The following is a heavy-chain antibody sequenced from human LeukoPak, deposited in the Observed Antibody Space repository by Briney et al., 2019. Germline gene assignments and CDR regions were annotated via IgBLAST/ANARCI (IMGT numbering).Heavy chain of an antibody. D-gene: IGHD4-17*01. Sequence: ASVKVSCKASGYTFTSYYMHWVRQAPGQGLEWMGRINPSGGNTIYTQKFQGRVTMTRDTSTSTVDMELSSLRSEDTAVYYCASTDYGDYGMDVWGQGTTVTVSS. CDR3: ASTDYGDYGMDV. CDR2: INPSGGNT. V-gene: IGHV1-46*01. J-gene: IGHJ6*02. CDR1: GYTFTSYY.